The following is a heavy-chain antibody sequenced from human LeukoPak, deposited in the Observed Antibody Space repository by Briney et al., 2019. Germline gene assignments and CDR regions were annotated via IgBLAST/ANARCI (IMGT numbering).Heavy chain of an antibody. D-gene: IGHD6-13*01. V-gene: IGHV3-7*01. CDR3: ARGYSSSWYYYYYYMDV. J-gene: IGHJ6*03. Sequence: AGGSLRLSCAASGFTFSSYWMSWVRQAPGKGLEWVANIKQDGSEKYYVDSVKGRFTISRDNAKNSLYLQMNSLRAEDTAVYYCARGYSSSWYYYYYYMDVWGKGTTVTVSS. CDR1: GFTFSSYW. CDR2: IKQDGSEK.